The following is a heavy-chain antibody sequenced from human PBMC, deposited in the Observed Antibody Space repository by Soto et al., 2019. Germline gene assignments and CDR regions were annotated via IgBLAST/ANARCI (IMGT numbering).Heavy chain of an antibody. Sequence: QVQLQESGPGLVKPSQTLSLTCTVSGGSISSGGYYWSWIRQHPGKGLEWIGYIYYSGSTYYNPSLKSRVTISVDTSKNQYSLKLSSVTAADTAVYYWARERRGDSYGELDYWGQGTLVTVSS. CDR2: IYYSGST. J-gene: IGHJ4*02. CDR3: ARERRGDSYGELDY. V-gene: IGHV4-31*03. CDR1: GGSISSGGYY. D-gene: IGHD5-18*01.